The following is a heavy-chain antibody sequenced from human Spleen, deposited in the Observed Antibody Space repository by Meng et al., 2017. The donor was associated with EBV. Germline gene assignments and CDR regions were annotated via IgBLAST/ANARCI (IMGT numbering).Heavy chain of an antibody. D-gene: IGHD6-19*01. CDR2: IYHSGST. CDR3: ARDGYSSGIDY. CDR1: GGSVSRGSYY. Sequence: QVQPQQWGAGLLKPSETLSLTCTVSGGSVSRGSYYWSWIRQPPGKGLEWIGYIYHSGSTKYNPSLTSRVTISVDTSKNQFSLNLRSVTAADTAVYYCARDGYSSGIDYWGQGTLVTVSS. V-gene: IGHV4-61*01. J-gene: IGHJ4*02.